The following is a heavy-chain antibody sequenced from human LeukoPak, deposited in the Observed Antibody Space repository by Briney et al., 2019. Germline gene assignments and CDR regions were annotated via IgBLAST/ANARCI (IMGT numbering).Heavy chain of an antibody. D-gene: IGHD3-10*01. Sequence: PSETLSLTCAVSGDSISSDNYSWSWIRQPPGKGLEWIGYIYHSGSTYYNPSLKSRVTISVDRSKNQFSLKLTSVTAADTAVYYCAIKIMVRGVTSDYWGQGTLVTVSS. CDR1: GDSISSDNYS. CDR2: IYHSGST. CDR3: AIKIMVRGVTSDY. V-gene: IGHV4-30-2*01. J-gene: IGHJ4*02.